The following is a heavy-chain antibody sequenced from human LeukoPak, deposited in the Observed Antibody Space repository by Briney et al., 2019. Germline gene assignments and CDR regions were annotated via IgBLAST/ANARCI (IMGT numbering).Heavy chain of an antibody. D-gene: IGHD1-1*01. CDR2: IYYSGTT. J-gene: IGHJ4*02. Sequence: SETLSLTCTVSGVSISGSYWGWIRQLPGKELEWIGYIYYSGTTNYNPSLKSRVTISVDTSRNQFSLKLSSVTAADTAVYYCARKTTGTMSPYFDYWGQGTLVTVSS. CDR3: ARKTTGTMSPYFDY. CDR1: GVSISGSY. V-gene: IGHV4-59*01.